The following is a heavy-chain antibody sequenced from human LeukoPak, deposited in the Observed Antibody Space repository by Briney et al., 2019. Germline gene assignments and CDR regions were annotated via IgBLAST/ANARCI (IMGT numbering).Heavy chain of an antibody. CDR1: EFTFGNSW. CDR3: AAANYFDY. J-gene: IGHJ4*02. CDR2: IKPDGSEK. V-gene: IGHV3-7*01. Sequence: GGSLRLSCAASEFTFGNSWMSWVRQAPGKGLEWVATIKPDGSEKYYVDSVKGRFTISRDNAKNSLYLQMSSLRAEDTAVYYCAAANYFDYWGQGTLVTVSS.